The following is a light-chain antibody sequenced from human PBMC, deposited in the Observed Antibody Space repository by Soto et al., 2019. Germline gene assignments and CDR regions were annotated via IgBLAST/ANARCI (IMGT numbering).Light chain of an antibody. CDR3: NSYTSSSLYV. CDR1: NSDVGGYEY. J-gene: IGLJ1*01. V-gene: IGLV2-14*03. CDR2: DVS. Sequence: QSVLTQPASVSGSPGQSITMSCTGTNSDVGGYEYVSWYQQYAGRAPKLIIYDVSNRPSGVSGRFSGSKFGNTASLTISGLQAEDEADYYCNSYTSSSLYVFGTGTKLTVL.